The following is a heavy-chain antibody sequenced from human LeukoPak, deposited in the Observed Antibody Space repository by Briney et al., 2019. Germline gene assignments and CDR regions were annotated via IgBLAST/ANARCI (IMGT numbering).Heavy chain of an antibody. D-gene: IGHD2-2*01. V-gene: IGHV5-51*01. CDR2: IFPADSDT. CDR3: ARELSSSVDY. Sequence: GESLKISCKGSAYNFTRHWIGWVRQMPGKGLEWMGNIFPADSDTRYSPSFQGQVTISVDKSISTAYLQWSSLKASDTAMYYCARELSSSVDYWGQGTLVTVSS. CDR1: AYNFTRHW. J-gene: IGHJ4*02.